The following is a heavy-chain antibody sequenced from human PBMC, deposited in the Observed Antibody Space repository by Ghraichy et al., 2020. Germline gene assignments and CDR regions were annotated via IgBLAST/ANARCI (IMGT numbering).Heavy chain of an antibody. CDR3: ARGWFGGCGMDV. CDR2: INSDGSST. V-gene: IGHV3-74*01. D-gene: IGHD3-10*01. CDR1: GFTFSSYW. Sequence: GGSLRLSCAASGFTFSSYWMHWVRQAPGKGLVWVSRINSDGSSTNYADSVKGRFTISRDNAKNTLYLQMNSLRAEDTAVYYCARGWFGGCGMDVWGQGTTGTVAS. J-gene: IGHJ6*02.